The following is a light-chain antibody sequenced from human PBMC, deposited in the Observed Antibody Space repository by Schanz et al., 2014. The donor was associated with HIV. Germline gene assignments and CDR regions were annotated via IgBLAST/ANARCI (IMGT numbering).Light chain of an antibody. V-gene: IGLV8-61*01. Sequence: QAVVTQEPSFSVSPGGTVTLTCGLSSGSLSNSYYPSWDQQTPGQSPRTLIYSTNSRSSGVPDRFSGSILGNKAALTITGAQADDESDYYCVLYMGSGIWVFGGGTKLTVL. J-gene: IGLJ3*02. CDR2: STN. CDR3: VLYMGSGIWV. CDR1: SGSLSNSYY.